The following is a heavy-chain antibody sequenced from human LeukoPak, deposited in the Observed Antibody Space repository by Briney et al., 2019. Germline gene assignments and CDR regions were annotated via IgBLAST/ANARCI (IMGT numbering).Heavy chain of an antibody. J-gene: IGHJ4*02. D-gene: IGHD3-10*01. Sequence: PGGSLRLSCAASGFTFSSYGMSWVRQAPGKGLEWVSAISGSGGSTYYADSVKGRFTVSRDNSKNTLYLQMNSLRAEDTAVYYCAKWWTFGELLHWGQGTLVTVSS. CDR1: GFTFSSYG. V-gene: IGHV3-23*01. CDR3: AKWWTFGELLH. CDR2: ISGSGGST.